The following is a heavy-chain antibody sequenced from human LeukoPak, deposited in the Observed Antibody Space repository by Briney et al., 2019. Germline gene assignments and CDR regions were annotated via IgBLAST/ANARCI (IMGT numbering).Heavy chain of an antibody. Sequence: GESLKISCKGSGYSFTSYWISWVRQMPGKGLEWMGRIDPSDSYTNYSPSFQGHVTISADKSISTAYLQWSSLKASDTAMYYCASTPPLRTDYYYYGMDVWGKGTTVTVSS. CDR1: GYSFTSYW. CDR3: ASTPPLRTDYYYYGMDV. V-gene: IGHV5-10-1*01. J-gene: IGHJ6*04. D-gene: IGHD2-15*01. CDR2: IDPSDSYT.